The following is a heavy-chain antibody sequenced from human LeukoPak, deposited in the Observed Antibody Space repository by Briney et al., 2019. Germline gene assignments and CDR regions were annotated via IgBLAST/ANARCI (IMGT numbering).Heavy chain of an antibody. D-gene: IGHD2-21*01. Sequence: GGSLRLSCAASGLTFSSYAMHWVRQAPGKGLEWVAVISYDGSNKYYADSVKGRFTISRDNSKNTLYLQMNSLRAEDTAVYYCARPIAGVGFDPWGQGTLVTVSS. V-gene: IGHV3-30-3*01. CDR1: GLTFSSYA. CDR3: ARPIAGVGFDP. CDR2: ISYDGSNK. J-gene: IGHJ5*02.